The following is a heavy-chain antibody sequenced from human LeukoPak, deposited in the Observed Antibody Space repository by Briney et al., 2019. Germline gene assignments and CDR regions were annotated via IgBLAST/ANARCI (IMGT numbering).Heavy chain of an antibody. CDR3: ARGAAAFDY. Sequence: PSETLYLTCTVSGGSISSYYWSWIRQPPGKGLEWIGYIYYSGSTNYNPSLKSRVTISVDTSKNQFSLKLSSVTAADTAVYYCARGAAAFDYWGQGTLVTVSS. CDR1: GGSISSYY. CDR2: IYYSGST. J-gene: IGHJ4*02. V-gene: IGHV4-59*01. D-gene: IGHD6-13*01.